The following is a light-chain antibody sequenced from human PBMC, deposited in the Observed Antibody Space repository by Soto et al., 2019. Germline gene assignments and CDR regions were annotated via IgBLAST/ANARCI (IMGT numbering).Light chain of an antibody. CDR3: QHYNNWPPYT. V-gene: IGKV3D-15*01. J-gene: IGKJ2*01. Sequence: EIVMTQSPDTLSVSPGERATLSCRASQRISSNLAWYQQKPGQAPRLLLYGASTRATGVPARFSGSGSETDFTLTISNLQSEDCAVYYCQHYNNWPPYTFGQGTKLEIK. CDR2: GAS. CDR1: QRISSN.